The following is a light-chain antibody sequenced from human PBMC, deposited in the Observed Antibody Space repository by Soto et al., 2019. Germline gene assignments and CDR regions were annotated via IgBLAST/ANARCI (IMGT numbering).Light chain of an antibody. CDR1: QSISNW. CDR3: QQYNSFLYT. CDR2: KAS. V-gene: IGKV1-5*03. J-gene: IGKJ2*01. Sequence: DIQMTQSPSTLSASVGDRVTITCRASQSISNWLAWYQQKPGKAPKLLIYKASNLESGVPSRFSGSGSGTEFSLTSSSLQPDDFATYYCQQYNSFLYTFGQGTRLEI.